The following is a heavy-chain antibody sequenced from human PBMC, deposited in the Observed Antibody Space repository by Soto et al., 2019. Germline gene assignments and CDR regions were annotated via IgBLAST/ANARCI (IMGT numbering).Heavy chain of an antibody. CDR3: AIYTVTTPNGDYYGMDV. J-gene: IGHJ6*02. CDR1: GYSFTSYW. D-gene: IGHD4-17*01. CDR2: IYPGDSDT. Sequence: GESLKISCKGSGYSFTSYWIGWVRQMPGKGLEWMGIIYPGDSDTRYSPSFQGQVTISADKSISTAYLQWSSLKASDTAMYYCAIYTVTTPNGDYYGMDVWGQGTTVTVSS. V-gene: IGHV5-51*01.